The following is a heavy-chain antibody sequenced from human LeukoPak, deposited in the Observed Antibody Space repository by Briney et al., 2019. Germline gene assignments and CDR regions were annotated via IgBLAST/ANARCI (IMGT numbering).Heavy chain of an antibody. V-gene: IGHV1-24*01. D-gene: IGHD1-7*01. CDR1: GYTLTELS. CDR2: FDPEDGET. Sequence: ASVKVSCKVSGYTLTELSMHWVRQAPGQGLEWMGGFDPEDGETIYAQKFQGRVTMTEDTSTDTAYMELSSLRSEDTAVYYCATGSGLELRTAFDYWGQGTLVTVST. CDR3: ATGSGLELRTAFDY. J-gene: IGHJ4*02.